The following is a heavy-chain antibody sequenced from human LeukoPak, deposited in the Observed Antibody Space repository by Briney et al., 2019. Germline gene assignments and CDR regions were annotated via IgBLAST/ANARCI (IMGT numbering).Heavy chain of an antibody. D-gene: IGHD3-22*01. J-gene: IGHJ6*03. CDR3: AKNRPSTMIADMDV. Sequence: GGSLRLSCAASGFTVSSNYMSWVRQAPGKGLEWVSVIYSGGSTYYADSVKGRFTISRDNSKNTLYLQMNSLRAEDTAVYYCAKNRPSTMIADMDVWGKGTPVTVSS. CDR2: IYSGGST. V-gene: IGHV3-66*01. CDR1: GFTVSSNY.